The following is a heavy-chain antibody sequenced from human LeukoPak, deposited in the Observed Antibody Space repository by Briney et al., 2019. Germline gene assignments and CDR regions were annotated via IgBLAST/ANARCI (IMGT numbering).Heavy chain of an antibody. V-gene: IGHV3-66*01. J-gene: IGHJ5*02. Sequence: GGSLRLSCAGSGFTVSSNYMSWVRQAPGKGLEWVSVIYTGGNTYYADSVKGRFTISRDNSKNTLYLQMNSLRAEDTAVYYCARGLIYSPNWFDPWGQGALVTVSS. D-gene: IGHD4-11*01. CDR3: ARGLIYSPNWFDP. CDR1: GFTVSSNY. CDR2: IYTGGNT.